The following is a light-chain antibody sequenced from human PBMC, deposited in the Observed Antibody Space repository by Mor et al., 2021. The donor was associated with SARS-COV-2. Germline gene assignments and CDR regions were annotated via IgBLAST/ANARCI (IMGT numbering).Light chain of an antibody. CDR2: DSN. Sequence: LVIYDSNKRVSVIPDRFSGSKSGTTAILVITGLQTGDEADYYCGTWDDSLSVEMFGGGTKLTVL. V-gene: IGLV1-51*01. CDR3: GTWDDSLSVEM. J-gene: IGLJ3*02.